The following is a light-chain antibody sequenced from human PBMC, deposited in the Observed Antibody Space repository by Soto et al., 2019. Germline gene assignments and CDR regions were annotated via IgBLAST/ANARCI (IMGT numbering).Light chain of an antibody. Sequence: EIVLTQSPATLPLSPGERATLSCRASQSVDTYLAWYQHKPGQAPRLLIYDASDRATGIPARFSGSGSGTDFTLTIISLDPEDFAVYYCQQRSDWPPLTFGGGTRVEIK. V-gene: IGKV3-11*01. CDR3: QQRSDWPPLT. J-gene: IGKJ4*01. CDR1: QSVDTY. CDR2: DAS.